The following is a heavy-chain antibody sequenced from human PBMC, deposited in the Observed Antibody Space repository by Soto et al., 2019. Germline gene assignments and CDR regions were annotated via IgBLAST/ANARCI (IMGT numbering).Heavy chain of an antibody. CDR3: ARAGYYYDSSNNRQDSMDV. CDR1: GFTFSDYY. Sequence: EVQLVESGGDLVQPGGSLRLSCAASGFTFSDYYMDWVRQTPGKGLEWVGRSRDKAHSHTTEYAASVKGRFTISRDDSKNSVYLQMNSLKTEDTAVYYCARAGYYYDSSNNRQDSMDVWGQGTTVTVSS. D-gene: IGHD3-22*01. CDR2: SRDKAHSHTT. V-gene: IGHV3-72*01. J-gene: IGHJ6*01.